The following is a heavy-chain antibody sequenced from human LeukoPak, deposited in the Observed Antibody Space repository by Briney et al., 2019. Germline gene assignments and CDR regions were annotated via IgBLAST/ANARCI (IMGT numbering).Heavy chain of an antibody. CDR1: EYSFTSYW. CDR2: IYPGDSDT. J-gene: IGHJ4*02. CDR3: ARGSGYYWDY. D-gene: IGHD3-22*01. V-gene: IGHV5-51*01. Sequence: GESLQISCKGSEYSFTSYWIGWVRQMPGKGLEWMGTIYPGDSDTRYSPSFQGQVTISADKSIITAYLQWSGLKVSDTAMYYCARGSGYYWDYWGQGTLVTVSS.